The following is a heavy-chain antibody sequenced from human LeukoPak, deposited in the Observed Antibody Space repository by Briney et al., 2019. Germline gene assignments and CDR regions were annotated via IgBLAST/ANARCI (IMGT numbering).Heavy chain of an antibody. CDR3: ARGYCSSTSCSSWFDP. CDR1: GGSISGGGYS. V-gene: IGHV4-30-2*01. J-gene: IGHJ5*02. CDR2: IYHSGST. D-gene: IGHD2-2*01. Sequence: SQTLSLTCAVSGGSISGGGYSWSWIRQPPGKDLVWIGYIYHSGSTYYNPSLKSRVTISVDRSKNQFSLKLSSVTAADTAVYYCARGYCSSTSCSSWFDPWGQGTLVTVSS.